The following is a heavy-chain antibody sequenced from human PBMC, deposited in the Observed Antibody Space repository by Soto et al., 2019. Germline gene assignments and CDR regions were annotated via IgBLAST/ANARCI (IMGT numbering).Heavy chain of an antibody. J-gene: IGHJ5*02. CDR1: GYTFTTYG. V-gene: IGHV1-18*04. CDR2: ISAYNGNT. CDR3: ARDRYYYGSGSYYISWFDP. D-gene: IGHD3-10*01. Sequence: ASVKVSCKTSGYTFTTYGVSWVRQAPGQGLEWMGWISAYNGNTNYAQKLQGRVTMTTDTSTSTAYMELRGLRSDDTAVYYCARDRYYYGSGSYYISWFDPWGQGVLVTVSS.